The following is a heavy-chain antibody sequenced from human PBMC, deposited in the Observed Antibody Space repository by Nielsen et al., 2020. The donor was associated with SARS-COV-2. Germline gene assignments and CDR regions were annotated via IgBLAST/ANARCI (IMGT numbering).Heavy chain of an antibody. J-gene: IGHJ4*02. V-gene: IGHV3-23*01. D-gene: IGHD3-10*01. CDR3: ARDPSGTGETFDF. Sequence: GESLKISCAASGFTFSNAWMSWVRQAPGKGLEWVSSISGSGGRTNSADSVKGRFTISRDNSKSTLYLQMNSLRDDDTAVFYCARDPSGTGETFDFWGRGTLVTVSS. CDR1: GFTFSNAW. CDR2: ISGSGGRT.